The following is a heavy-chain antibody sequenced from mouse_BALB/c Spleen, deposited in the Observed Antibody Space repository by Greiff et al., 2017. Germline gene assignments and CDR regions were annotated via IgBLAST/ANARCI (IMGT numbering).Heavy chain of an antibody. D-gene: IGHD1-2*01. J-gene: IGHJ4*01. Sequence: EVKLMESGGGLVKPGGSLKLSCAASGFAFSSYDMSWVRQTPEKRLEWVAYISSGGGSTYYPDTVKGRFTISRDNAKNTLYLQMSSLKSEDTAMYYCARQISATWGQGTSVTVSS. CDR2: ISSGGGST. CDR3: ARQISAT. V-gene: IGHV5-12-1*01. CDR1: GFAFSSYD.